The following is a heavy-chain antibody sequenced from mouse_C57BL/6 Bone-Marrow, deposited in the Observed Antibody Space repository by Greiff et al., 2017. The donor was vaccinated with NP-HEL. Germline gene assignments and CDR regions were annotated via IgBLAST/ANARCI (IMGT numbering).Heavy chain of an antibody. CDR2: INPSSGYT. J-gene: IGHJ2*01. Sequence: VHLVESGAELARPGASVKMSCKASGYTFTSYTMHWVKQRPGQGLEWIGYINPSSGYTKYNQKFKDKATLTADKSSSTAYMQLSSLTSEDSAVYYCARSRYYGSSHYFDYWGQGTTLTVSS. CDR3: ARSRYYGSSHYFDY. V-gene: IGHV1-4*01. CDR1: GYTFTSYT. D-gene: IGHD1-1*01.